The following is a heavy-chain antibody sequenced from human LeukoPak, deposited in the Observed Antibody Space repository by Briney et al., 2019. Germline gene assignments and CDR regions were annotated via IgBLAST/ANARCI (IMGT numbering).Heavy chain of an antibody. D-gene: IGHD2-15*01. CDR1: GFTFDDYA. CDR3: AKDIRYCSGGSCYYAGFAFDI. CDR2: ISGDGGST. Sequence: PGGSLRLSCAASGFTFDDYAMHWVRQAPGKGLEWVSLISGDGGSTYYADSVKGRFTISRDNSKNSLYLQMNSLRTEDTALYYCAKDIRYCSGGSCYYAGFAFDIRGQGTMVTVSS. J-gene: IGHJ3*02. V-gene: IGHV3-43*02.